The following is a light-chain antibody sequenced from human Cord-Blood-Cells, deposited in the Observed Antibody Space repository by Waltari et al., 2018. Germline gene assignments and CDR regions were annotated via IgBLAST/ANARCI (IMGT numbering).Light chain of an antibody. CDR2: DAS. J-gene: IGKJ1*01. V-gene: IGKV3-11*01. CDR3: QQRSNWPRT. Sequence: EIVLTQSPATLSLSPGERATLPCRASQSVSSYLAWYQQKPGQAPRLLIYDASNRATGIPARFSGSGSGTDFTLTISSLETEDFAVYYCQQRSNWPRTFGQGTKVEIK. CDR1: QSVSSY.